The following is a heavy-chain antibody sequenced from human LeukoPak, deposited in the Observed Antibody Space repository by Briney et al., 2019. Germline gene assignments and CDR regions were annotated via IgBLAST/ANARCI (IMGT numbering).Heavy chain of an antibody. D-gene: IGHD3-3*01. Sequence: ASVKVSCKASGYTFTGYYVHWVRQARGQGLEWMGWLNPHNGATNYAQRFQGRVTMTRETSINTAYMELSRLRSDDTAVYYCARVDQRISFYFDYWGRGALITVSS. CDR3: ARVDQRISFYFDY. J-gene: IGHJ4*02. CDR2: LNPHNGAT. V-gene: IGHV1-2*02. CDR1: GYTFTGYY.